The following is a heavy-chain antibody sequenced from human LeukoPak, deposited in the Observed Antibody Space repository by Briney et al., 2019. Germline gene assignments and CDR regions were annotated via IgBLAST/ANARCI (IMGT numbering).Heavy chain of an antibody. J-gene: IGHJ6*03. V-gene: IGHV4-4*07. D-gene: IGHD2-2*01. CDR3: ARDQIVVVPAARAYYYYYYMDV. Sequence: SETLSLTCAVYGGSFSGYYWSWIRQPPGKGLEWIGRIYTSGSTNYNPSLKSRVTMSVDTSKNQFSLKLSSVTAADTAVYYCARDQIVVVPAARAYYYYYYMDVWGKGTTVTISS. CDR1: GGSFSGYY. CDR2: IYTSGST.